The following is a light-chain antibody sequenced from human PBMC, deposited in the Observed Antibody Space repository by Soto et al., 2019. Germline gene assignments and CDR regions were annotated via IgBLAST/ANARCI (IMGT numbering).Light chain of an antibody. Sequence: EIVLTQSPATLSLSPGERATLSCRASQSVSSYLAWYQQKPGQAPRLLIYDASNRATGIPARFSGSGSGTDFTLAISSLEPEDFAVYYGQQRSNWPLLTFGGGTKVEIK. J-gene: IGKJ4*01. CDR2: DAS. V-gene: IGKV3-11*01. CDR1: QSVSSY. CDR3: QQRSNWPLLT.